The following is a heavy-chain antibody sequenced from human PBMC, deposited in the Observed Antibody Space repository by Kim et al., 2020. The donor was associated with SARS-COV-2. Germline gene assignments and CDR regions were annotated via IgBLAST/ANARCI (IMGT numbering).Heavy chain of an antibody. Sequence: GGSLRLSCAASGFTFSDSAMHWVRQAPGKGLEWVGLIGSNADNHATAYGVSVKGRFILSRDDSKNSAYLQMNSLEVEDTAVYYCRRPTTGALPSNPLYYGVGAWGQGTTVTVSS. J-gene: IGHJ6*02. CDR3: RRPTTGALPSNPLYYGVGA. D-gene: IGHD7-27*01. CDR2: IGSNADNHAT. CDR1: GFTFSDSA. V-gene: IGHV3-73*01.